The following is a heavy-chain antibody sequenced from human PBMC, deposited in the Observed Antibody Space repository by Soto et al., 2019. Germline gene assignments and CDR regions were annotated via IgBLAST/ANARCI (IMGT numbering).Heavy chain of an antibody. J-gene: IGHJ3*02. CDR2: IFHSGST. V-gene: IGHV4-30-4*01. CDR1: GGSIISGYYY. CDR3: ARFLGYCSSTSCYKVAFDM. D-gene: IGHD2-2*02. Sequence: QVQLQESGPGLVKPSQTLSLSCTVSGGSIISGYYYWSWIRQPQGKGLDWIGSIFHSGSTYYNPSLKSRATTAVDKSKNQFSLKLSAVTAADTAVYYCARFLGYCSSTSCYKVAFDMWGQGTMVTVSS.